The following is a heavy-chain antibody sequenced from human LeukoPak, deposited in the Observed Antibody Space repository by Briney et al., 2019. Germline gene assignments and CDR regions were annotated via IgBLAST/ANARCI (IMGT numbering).Heavy chain of an antibody. V-gene: IGHV4-59*01. D-gene: IGHD3-10*01. CDR1: GGSISSYY. J-gene: IGHJ4*02. CDR2: IYYSGST. CDR3: ARGAAYYYGSGSFQY. Sequence: PSETLSLTCTVSGGSISSYYWSWIRQPPGKGLEWIGYIYYSGSTNYNPSLKSRVTISVDTSKNQFSLKLSSVTAADTAVYYCARGAAYYYGSGSFQYWGQGTLVTVSS.